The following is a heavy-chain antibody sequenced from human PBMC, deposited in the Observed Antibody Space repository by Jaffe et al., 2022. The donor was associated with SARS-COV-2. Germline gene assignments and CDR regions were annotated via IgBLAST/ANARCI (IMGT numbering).Heavy chain of an antibody. D-gene: IGHD2-2*01. V-gene: IGHV1-46*01. J-gene: IGHJ6*02. Sequence: QVQLVQSGAEVKKPGASVKVSCKASGYTFTSYYMHWVRQAPGQGLEWMGIINPSGGSTSYAQKFQGRVTMTRDTSTSTVYMELSSLRSEDTAVYYCARDNVVVPAAIWDYYYYGMDVWGQGTTVTVSS. CDR1: GYTFTSYY. CDR2: INPSGGST. CDR3: ARDNVVVPAAIWDYYYYGMDV.